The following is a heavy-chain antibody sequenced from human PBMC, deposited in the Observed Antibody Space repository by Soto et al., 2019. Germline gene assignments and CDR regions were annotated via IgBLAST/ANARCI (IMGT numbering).Heavy chain of an antibody. J-gene: IGHJ5*02. CDR1: GFTFSSYG. CDR2: ISYDGSNK. Sequence: GGSLRLSCAASGFTFSSYGMHWVRQAPGKGLEWVAVISYDGSNKYYADSVKGRFTISRDNSKNTLYLQMNSLRAEDTAVYYCAKAGGYFDWLSYNWFDPWGQGTLVTVSS. V-gene: IGHV3-30*18. CDR3: AKAGGYFDWLSYNWFDP. D-gene: IGHD3-9*01.